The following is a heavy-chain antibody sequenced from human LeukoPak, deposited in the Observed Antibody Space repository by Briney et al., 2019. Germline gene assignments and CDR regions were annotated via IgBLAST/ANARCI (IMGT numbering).Heavy chain of an antibody. CDR2: IYTSGST. J-gene: IGHJ6*03. CDR3: ARMVTMVRGPLLHYYYYYYMDV. V-gene: IGHV4-4*07. CDR1: GGSISSYY. Sequence: SETLSLTCTVSGGSISSYYWSWIRQPAGKGLEWIGRIYTSGSTNYNPSLKSRVTMSVDTSKNQFSLKLSSVTAADTAVYYCARMVTMVRGPLLHYYYYYYMDVWGKGTTVTISS. D-gene: IGHD3-10*01.